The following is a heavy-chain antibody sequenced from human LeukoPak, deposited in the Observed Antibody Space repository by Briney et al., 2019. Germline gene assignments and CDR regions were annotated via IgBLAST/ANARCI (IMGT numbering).Heavy chain of an antibody. D-gene: IGHD3-22*01. V-gene: IGHV4-61*02. CDR1: GGSISSGSYY. J-gene: IGHJ4*02. Sequence: SETLSLTCTVSGGSISSGSYYWSWIRQPAGKGLEWIGRIYTSGSTNYNPSLKSRVTISVDTSKNQFSLKLSSVTAADTAVYYCARDIGYDSSGYYLYGGAFDYWGQGTLVTVSS. CDR3: ARDIGYDSSGYYLYGGAFDY. CDR2: IYTSGST.